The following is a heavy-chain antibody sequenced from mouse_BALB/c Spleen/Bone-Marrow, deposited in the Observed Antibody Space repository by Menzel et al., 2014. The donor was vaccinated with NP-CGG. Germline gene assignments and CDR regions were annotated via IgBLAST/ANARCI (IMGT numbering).Heavy chain of an antibody. V-gene: IGHV1-7*01. J-gene: IGHJ3*01. D-gene: IGHD2-3*01. CDR3: ARYDGYEAY. Sequence: QVQLQQPGAELAKPGASVKMSCKASGHTFTSYWMHWVKQRPGQGLEWIGYINPSTGYTEYNQKFKDKATLTADKSSSAAYMQLSSLTSEDSAVYYCARYDGYEAYWGQGTQVTVSA. CDR2: INPSTGYT. CDR1: GHTFTSYW.